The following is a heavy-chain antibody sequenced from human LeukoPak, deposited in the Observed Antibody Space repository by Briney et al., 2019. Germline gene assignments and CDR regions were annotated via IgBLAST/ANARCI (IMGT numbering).Heavy chain of an antibody. J-gene: IGHJ4*02. D-gene: IGHD3-9*01. CDR1: EFNFKTYG. Sequence: GALRLSCAASEFNFKTYGMSWVRQAPGKGLEWVSSMTSGGSYKYYADSVKGRFTISRDNSKNSLYLQMNGLRAEDTAVYYCARDFGPNILTGYFFDHWGQGTLVTVSS. CDR3: ARDFGPNILTGYFFDH. V-gene: IGHV3-21*01. CDR2: MTSGGSYK.